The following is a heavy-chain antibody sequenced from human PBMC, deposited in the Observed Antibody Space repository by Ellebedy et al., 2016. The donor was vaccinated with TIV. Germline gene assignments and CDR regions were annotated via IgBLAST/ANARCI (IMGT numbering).Heavy chain of an antibody. J-gene: IGHJ4*02. V-gene: IGHV1-69*06. D-gene: IGHD6-19*01. CDR1: GGTFSSYA. CDR3: ATDPPAWVAGTLRVGNY. Sequence: AASVKVSCKASGGTFSSYAISWVRQAPGQGLEWMGGIIPIFGTANYAQKFQGRVTMTEDTSTDTAYMELSSLRSEDTAVYYCATDPPAWVAGTLRVGNYWGQGTLVTVSS. CDR2: IIPIFGTA.